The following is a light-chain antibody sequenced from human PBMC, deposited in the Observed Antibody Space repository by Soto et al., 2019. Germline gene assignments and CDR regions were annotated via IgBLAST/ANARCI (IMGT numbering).Light chain of an antibody. CDR1: SSDVGGYNY. V-gene: IGLV2-14*01. J-gene: IGLJ1*01. CDR2: EVS. CDR3: SSYTSSSTLDV. Sequence: QSALTQPASVSGSPGQSITISCTGTSSDVGGYNYVSWYQQHPGKAPKLIIYEVSNRPSGVSNRFSGSKSGDTASLTISGLHAEDEADYYCSSYTSSSTLDVCGTGTKVTVL.